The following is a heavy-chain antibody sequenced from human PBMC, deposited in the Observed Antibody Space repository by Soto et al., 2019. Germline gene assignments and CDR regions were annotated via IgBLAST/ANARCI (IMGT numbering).Heavy chain of an antibody. V-gene: IGHV3-30-3*01. CDR3: ASFEWEPDDY. CDR1: GFTFSSYA. CDR2: ISYDGSNK. Sequence: QVQLVESGGGVVQPGRSLRLSCAASGFTFSSYAMHWVRQAPGKGLKWVAVISYDGSNKYYADSVKGRFTISRDNSKNTLYLQMNSLRAEDTAVYYCASFEWEPDDYWGQGTLVTVSS. J-gene: IGHJ4*02. D-gene: IGHD1-26*01.